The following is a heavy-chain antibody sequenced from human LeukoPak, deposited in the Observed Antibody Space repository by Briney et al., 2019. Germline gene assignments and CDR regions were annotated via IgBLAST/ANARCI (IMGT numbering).Heavy chain of an antibody. V-gene: IGHV3-21*01. Sequence: GGSLRLSCAASGFTFSSYSMNRVRPAPGKGLEWLSYISSSSSYIYYADSLKGRFTISRDNAKNSLYLQMNSLRAEDTAVYYCARGPGHDYGDWGQGTLVTVSS. CDR1: GFTFSSYS. J-gene: IGHJ4*02. D-gene: IGHD4/OR15-4a*01. CDR3: ARGPGHDYGD. CDR2: ISSSSSYI.